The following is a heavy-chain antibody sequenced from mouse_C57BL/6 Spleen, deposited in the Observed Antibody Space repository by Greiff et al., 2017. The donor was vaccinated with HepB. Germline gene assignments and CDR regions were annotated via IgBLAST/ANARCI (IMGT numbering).Heavy chain of an antibody. D-gene: IGHD2-2*01. V-gene: IGHV1-69*01. Sequence: QVQLKQPGAELVMPGASVKLSCKASGYTFTSYWMHWVKQRPGQGLEWIGEIDPSDSYTNYNQKFKGKSTLTVDKSSSTAYMQLSSLTSEDSAVYYCARRGGYDVRYYAMDYWGQGTSVTVSS. J-gene: IGHJ4*01. CDR1: GYTFTSYW. CDR3: ARRGGYDVRYYAMDY. CDR2: IDPSDSYT.